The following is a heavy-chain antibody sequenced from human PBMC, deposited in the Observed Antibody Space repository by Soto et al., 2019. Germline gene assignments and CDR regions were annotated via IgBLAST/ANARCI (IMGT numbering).Heavy chain of an antibody. D-gene: IGHD6-6*01. Sequence: ASVNVSCKVSGYTLTELSMHWVRQAPGKGLEWMGGFDPEDGETIYAQKFQGRVTMTEDTSTDTAYMELSSLRSEDTAVYYCATTGFGAARPGLPSTLYYYYGMDVWGQGTTVTVSS. CDR3: ATTGFGAARPGLPSTLYYYYGMDV. CDR2: FDPEDGET. V-gene: IGHV1-24*01. J-gene: IGHJ6*02. CDR1: GYTLTELS.